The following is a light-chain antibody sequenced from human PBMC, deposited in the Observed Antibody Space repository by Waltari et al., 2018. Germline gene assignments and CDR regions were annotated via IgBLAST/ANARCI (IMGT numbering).Light chain of an antibody. CDR3: QVWDSSSDPVV. CDR2: YVT. V-gene: IGLV3-21*04. Sequence: SFVLTQPPSVSVAPGKTAKITCRGNDLGSKNVHWYQQKPGQAPVVVVYYVTDRPSGIPERFSGSTSGNTATLTINRVEAGDEADYFCQVWDSSSDPVVFGGGTKLTVL. J-gene: IGLJ3*02. CDR1: DLGSKN.